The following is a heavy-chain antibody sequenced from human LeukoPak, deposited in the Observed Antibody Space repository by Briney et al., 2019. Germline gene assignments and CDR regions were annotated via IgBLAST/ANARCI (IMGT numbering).Heavy chain of an antibody. CDR1: GFTFDDYA. CDR3: ARDVLRYFDWLRGEYYFDY. CDR2: ISWNSGSI. J-gene: IGHJ4*02. D-gene: IGHD3-9*01. Sequence: GGSLRLSCAASGFTFDDYAMHWVRQAPGKGLEWVSGISWNSGSIGYADSVKGRFTISRDNAKNSLYLQMNSLRAEDTAVYYCARDVLRYFDWLRGEYYFDYWGQGTLVTVSS. V-gene: IGHV3-9*01.